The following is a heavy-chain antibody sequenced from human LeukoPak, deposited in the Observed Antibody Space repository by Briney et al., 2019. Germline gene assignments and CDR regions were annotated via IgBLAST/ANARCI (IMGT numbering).Heavy chain of an antibody. J-gene: IGHJ5*02. CDR2: IYYSGST. D-gene: IGHD4-17*01. CDR3: AREALRPSRWFDP. CDR1: GGSISSGDYY. V-gene: IGHV4-30-4*01. Sequence: NTSETLSLTCTVSGGSISSGDYYWSWIRQPPGKGLEWIGYIYYSGSTYYNPSLKSRVTISVDTSNNQFSLKLSSVTAADTAVYYCAREALRPSRWFDPWGQGTLVTVSS.